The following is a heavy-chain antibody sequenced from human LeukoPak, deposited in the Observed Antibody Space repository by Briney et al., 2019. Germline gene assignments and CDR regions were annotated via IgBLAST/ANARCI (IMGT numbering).Heavy chain of an antibody. V-gene: IGHV3-30-3*01. J-gene: IGHJ3*02. CDR2: ISYDGSNK. D-gene: IGHD3-22*01. CDR1: GFTFSSYA. Sequence: GRSLRLSCAASGFTFSSYAMHGVRPAPGKGLEWVSVISYDGSNKYYADSVKGRFTISRDNSKNTLYLQMNSLRAEDKAVYYCARRYYYDSWGAFDIWGQGTMVTVSS. CDR3: ARRYYYDSWGAFDI.